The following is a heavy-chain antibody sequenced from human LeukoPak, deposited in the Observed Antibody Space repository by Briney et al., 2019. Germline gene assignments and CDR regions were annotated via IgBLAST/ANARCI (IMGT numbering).Heavy chain of an antibody. CDR1: GFTFSDYY. Sequence: GGSLRLSCAASGFTFSDYYMSWIRQAPGKGLEWVSYISSSGSTIYYADSVKGRFTISRDNAKNSLYLQMNSLRAEDTAVYYCAKDPVPSYYGSGSADYWGQGTLVTVSS. V-gene: IGHV3-11*01. D-gene: IGHD3-10*01. CDR2: ISSSGSTI. CDR3: AKDPVPSYYGSGSADY. J-gene: IGHJ4*02.